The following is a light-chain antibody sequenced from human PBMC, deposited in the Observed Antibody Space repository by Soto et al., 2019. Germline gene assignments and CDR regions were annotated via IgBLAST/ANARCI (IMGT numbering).Light chain of an antibody. V-gene: IGLV1-51*01. Sequence: QSVLTQPPSGSAAPGQKVTISCSGSSSNIGNNYVSWYQQLPGTAPKLLIYDNNKRASVIPDRFSGSKSGTSATLGITGLQTGDGADYYCGTWDSSLSAVVFGGGTKLTVL. CDR1: SSNIGNNY. J-gene: IGLJ2*01. CDR3: GTWDSSLSAVV. CDR2: DNN.